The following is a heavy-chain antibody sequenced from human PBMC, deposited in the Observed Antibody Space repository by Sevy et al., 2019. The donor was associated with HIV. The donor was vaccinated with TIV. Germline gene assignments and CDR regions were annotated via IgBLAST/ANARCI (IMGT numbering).Heavy chain of an antibody. CDR1: GFSFSDHR. Sequence: GGPLRLSCVGSGFSFSDHRMHWVRQAPGKGLEWMAVISYDGRNTKYKADSVKGRFTISRDNSKNTLYLQMNSLRAEDTAIYYCARDRGEILSSAFDYWGQRTLVTVSS. J-gene: IGHJ4*02. D-gene: IGHD3-16*01. CDR3: ARDRGEILSSAFDY. V-gene: IGHV3-30*03. CDR2: ISYDGRNTK.